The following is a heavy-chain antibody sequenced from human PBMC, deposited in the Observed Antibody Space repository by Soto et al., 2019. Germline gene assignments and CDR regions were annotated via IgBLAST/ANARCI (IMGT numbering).Heavy chain of an antibody. CDR3: SRRAPEGFDP. Sequence: SETLSLTCAVSGGSIGTSSYYWGWIRQAPGKGLEWIGSINHSGNTYLSPSLKDRVTMSVDTSRNSFSLKLRSATAADTGLYYCSRRAPEGFDPWGQGTLVTVSS. J-gene: IGHJ5*02. CDR1: GGSIGTSSYY. CDR2: INHSGNT. V-gene: IGHV4-39*01.